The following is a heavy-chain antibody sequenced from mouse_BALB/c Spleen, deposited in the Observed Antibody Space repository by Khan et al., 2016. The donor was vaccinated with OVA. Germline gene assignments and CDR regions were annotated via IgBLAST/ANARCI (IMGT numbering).Heavy chain of an antibody. CDR1: GYSITSDYA. V-gene: IGHV3-2*02. CDR3: ARDGSRYNYAMDY. D-gene: IGHD2-3*01. J-gene: IGHJ4*01. CDR2: ISYSGST. Sequence: VQLKESGPGLVKPSQSLSLTCTVTGYSITSDYAWNWIRQFPGNKLEWMGYISYSGSTNYNPALTSRISITRDTSKNQFFLQVNSVTTDDTATYYCARDGSRYNYAMDYWGQGTSVTVSS.